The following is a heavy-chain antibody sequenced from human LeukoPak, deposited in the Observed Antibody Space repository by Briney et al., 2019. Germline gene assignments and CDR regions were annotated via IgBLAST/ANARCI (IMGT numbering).Heavy chain of an antibody. D-gene: IGHD3-22*01. Sequence: SETLSLTCTVSGGSISSYYWSWFRQPPGKGLEWVGYITTSGGTNYHPSLRSRVISSVDTPNKQFSLRLSSVTAADTAVYYCATSYDRSGYYYYFDFWGQGTLVTVSS. J-gene: IGHJ4*02. CDR3: ATSYDRSGYYYYFDF. V-gene: IGHV4-4*09. CDR1: GGSISSYY. CDR2: ITTSGGT.